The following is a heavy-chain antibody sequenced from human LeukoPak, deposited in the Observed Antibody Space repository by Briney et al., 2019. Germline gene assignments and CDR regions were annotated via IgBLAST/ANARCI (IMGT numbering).Heavy chain of an antibody. CDR3: ARSAYYDFWSGYYLPFDY. CDR1: GGTFSSYA. V-gene: IGHV1-69*13. D-gene: IGHD3-3*01. J-gene: IGHJ4*02. CDR2: IIPIFGTA. Sequence: EASVKVSCTASGGTFSSYAISWVRQAPGQGLEWMGGIIPIFGTANYAQKFQGRVTITADESTSTAYMELSSLRSEDTAVYYCARSAYYDFWSGYYLPFDYWGQGTLVTVSS.